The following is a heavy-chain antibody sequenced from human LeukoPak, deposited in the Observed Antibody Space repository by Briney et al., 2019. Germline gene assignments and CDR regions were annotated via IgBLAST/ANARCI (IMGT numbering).Heavy chain of an antibody. Sequence: SETLSLTCTVSGGSISSYYWSWIRQPPGKGLEWIGYIYYSGSTNYNPSLKSRVTISVDTSKNQFSLKLSSVTAADTAVYYCARVIGHSSGFNYWGQGALVTVSS. D-gene: IGHD3-22*01. CDR2: IYYSGST. CDR1: GGSISSYY. V-gene: IGHV4-59*01. J-gene: IGHJ4*02. CDR3: ARVIGHSSGFNY.